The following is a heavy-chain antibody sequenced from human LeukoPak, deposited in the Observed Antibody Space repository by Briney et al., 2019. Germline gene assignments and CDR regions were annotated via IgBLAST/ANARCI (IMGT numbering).Heavy chain of an antibody. CDR2: IHYSGST. V-gene: IGHV4-39*02. CDR1: GGSISRSIYY. D-gene: IGHD3-10*01. Sequence: SETLSLTCTVSGGSISRSIYYWGWIRQPPGKGLEWIGSIHYSGSTYYNPSLKSRVTISADTSRNHFSLNLSSVTAADTAVYYCARESITMVRGATANTYYYYYYMDVWGKGTTVTISS. CDR3: ARESITMVRGATANTYYYYYYMDV. J-gene: IGHJ6*03.